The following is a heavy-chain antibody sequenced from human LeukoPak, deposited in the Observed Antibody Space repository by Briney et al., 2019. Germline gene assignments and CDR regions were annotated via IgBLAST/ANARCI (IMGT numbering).Heavy chain of an antibody. CDR3: ARGGWNKFDY. CDR1: GGSFSGYY. D-gene: IGHD1-1*01. V-gene: IGHV4-34*01. CDR2: INHSGST. J-gene: IGHJ4*02. Sequence: SETLSLTCAVYGGSFSGYYWSWIRQPPGQGLEWIGEINHSGSTNYNPSLKSRATISVDTSKNQFSLKLSSVTAADTAVYYCARGGWNKFDYWGQGTLVTVSS.